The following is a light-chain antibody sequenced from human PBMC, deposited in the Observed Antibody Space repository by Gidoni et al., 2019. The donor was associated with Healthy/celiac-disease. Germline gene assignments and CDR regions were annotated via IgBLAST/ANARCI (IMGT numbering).Light chain of an antibody. CDR1: SGSIASNY. V-gene: IGLV6-57*02. CDR3: QSYDSIVV. Sequence: NFMLTQPHSVSESPGKTVTISCTVSSGSIASNYVQWSQQRPGSAPTTVIYEDNQRPSGVPDRFSGSIDSSSNSASLTLSGLKTEDEADYYCQSYDSIVVFGGGTKLTVL. J-gene: IGLJ2*01. CDR2: EDN.